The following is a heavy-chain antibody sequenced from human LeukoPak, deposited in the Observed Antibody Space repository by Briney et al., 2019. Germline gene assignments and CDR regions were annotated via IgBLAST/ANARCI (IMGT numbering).Heavy chain of an antibody. Sequence: GGSLRLSCAASGFTFSSYGMHWVRQAPGKGLEWVAVISYDGSNKYYGDSVKGRFTISRDNSKNTLYLQMNSLGAEDTAVYYCAKDRNVWGNGAFDIWGQGTMVTVSS. D-gene: IGHD3-16*01. CDR2: ISYDGSNK. J-gene: IGHJ3*02. V-gene: IGHV3-30*18. CDR3: AKDRNVWGNGAFDI. CDR1: GFTFSSYG.